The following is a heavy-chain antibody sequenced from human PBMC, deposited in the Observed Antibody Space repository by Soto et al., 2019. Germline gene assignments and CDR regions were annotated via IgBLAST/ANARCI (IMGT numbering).Heavy chain of an antibody. J-gene: IGHJ4*02. Sequence: EVQLVESGGGLVQPGGSLRLSCAASGFTFSSYEMNWVRQAPGKGLEWVSYISSSGSTIYYADSVKGRFTISGDNAKNSLHLEMNSLRAEDTAVYYCAREGGGCYFDYWGQGTLVTVSS. CDR3: AREGGGCYFDY. V-gene: IGHV3-48*03. CDR2: ISSSGSTI. D-gene: IGHD1-26*01. CDR1: GFTFSSYE.